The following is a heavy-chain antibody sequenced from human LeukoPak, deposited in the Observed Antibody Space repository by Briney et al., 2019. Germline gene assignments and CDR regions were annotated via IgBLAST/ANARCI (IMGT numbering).Heavy chain of an antibody. Sequence: ASVKVSCKASGYTFTSYGISWVRQAPGQGLEWLGWISDYNGNTNYPQKLQGRATMTTETSTSTAYIELRSLRSDDTAEYYCARCIALVPVCAFDIWGKGTMVTFST. CDR1: GYTFTSYG. CDR3: ARCIALVPVCAFDI. V-gene: IGHV1-18*01. CDR2: ISDYNGNT. D-gene: IGHD6-19*01. J-gene: IGHJ3*02.